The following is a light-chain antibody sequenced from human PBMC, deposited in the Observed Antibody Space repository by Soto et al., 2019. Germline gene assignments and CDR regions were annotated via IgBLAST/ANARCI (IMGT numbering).Light chain of an antibody. V-gene: IGKV3-15*01. J-gene: IGKJ4*02. CDR1: QNIIGH. Sequence: EIVMTQSPATLSVSPGQRATLSCMASQNIIGHLAWYQQKPGQAPRLLIYRASTRATGIPARFSGSGSETEYTLTISSRQSEDFALYYWQQYDNWPPLTFGGGNKVDIK. CDR3: QQYDNWPPLT. CDR2: RAS.